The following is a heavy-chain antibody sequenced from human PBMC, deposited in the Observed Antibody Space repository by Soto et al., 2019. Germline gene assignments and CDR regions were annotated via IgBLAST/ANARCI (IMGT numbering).Heavy chain of an antibody. CDR3: ADLSLGYCSSTTCPPDY. CDR2: IIPVFGRV. V-gene: IGHV1-69*12. Sequence: QVQLVQSGAEVKKPGSSVKVSCKASGGPFNTYAISWVRQAPGQGLEWMGGIIPVFGRVSYAQKFQGRVTITADESTSTAYMELSSLRSDDTAIYYCADLSLGYCSSTTCPPDYWGQGTLVTVSS. J-gene: IGHJ4*02. D-gene: IGHD2-2*01. CDR1: GGPFNTYA.